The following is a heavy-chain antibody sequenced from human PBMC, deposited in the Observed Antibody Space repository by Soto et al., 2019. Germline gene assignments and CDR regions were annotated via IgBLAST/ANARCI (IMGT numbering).Heavy chain of an antibody. Sequence: SETLSLTCAVYGGSFSGYYWSWIRQPPGKGLEWIGEINHSGSTNYNPSLKSRVTISVDTSKNHFSLRMSSVTAADTAVYYCARESDSGSYYFDYWGRGTLVIVSS. CDR1: GGSFSGYY. CDR3: ARESDSGSYYFDY. J-gene: IGHJ4*02. V-gene: IGHV4-34*01. D-gene: IGHD3-10*01. CDR2: INHSGST.